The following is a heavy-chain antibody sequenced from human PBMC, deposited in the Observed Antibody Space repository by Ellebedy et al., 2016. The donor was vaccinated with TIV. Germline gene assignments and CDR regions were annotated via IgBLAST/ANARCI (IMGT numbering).Heavy chain of an antibody. CDR2: IYYSGST. CDR1: GGSISSGDYY. CDR3: ARGGEYCSSTSCYGVMYV. D-gene: IGHD2-2*01. Sequence: SETLSLTXTVSGGSISSGDYYWSWIRQPPGKGLEWIGYIYYSGSTYYNPSLKSRVTISVDTSKNQFSLKLSSVTAADTAVYYCARGGEYCSSTSCYGVMYVWGQGTTVTVSS. V-gene: IGHV4-30-4*01. J-gene: IGHJ6*02.